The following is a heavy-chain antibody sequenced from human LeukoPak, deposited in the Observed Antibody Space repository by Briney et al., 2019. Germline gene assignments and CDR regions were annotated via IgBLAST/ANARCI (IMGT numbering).Heavy chain of an antibody. V-gene: IGHV3-7*01. CDR3: ARESGTNRNWFDP. CDR1: GFTFSSYW. J-gene: IGHJ5*02. CDR2: IKQDGSEK. Sequence: GGSLRLSCAASGFTFSSYWMSWVRQAPGKGLEWVANIKQDGSEKYYVDSVKGRFTISRDNAKNSLYLQMNSLRAEDTAVYYCARESGTNRNWFDPWGQGTLVTVSS. D-gene: IGHD1-14*01.